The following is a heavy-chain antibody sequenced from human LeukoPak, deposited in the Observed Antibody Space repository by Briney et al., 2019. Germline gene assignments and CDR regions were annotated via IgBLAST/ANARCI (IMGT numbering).Heavy chain of an antibody. Sequence: PGGSLRLSCAASGFTFSSYGIHWVRQAPGKGLEWVSFIRYDGSNKYYADSVKGRFTISRDNAKNSLYLQMNSLRAEDTAVYYCARDGPTYYYDSSGYYDYWGQGTLVTVSS. CDR2: IRYDGSNK. V-gene: IGHV3-30*02. CDR1: GFTFSSYG. D-gene: IGHD3-22*01. CDR3: ARDGPTYYYDSSGYYDY. J-gene: IGHJ4*02.